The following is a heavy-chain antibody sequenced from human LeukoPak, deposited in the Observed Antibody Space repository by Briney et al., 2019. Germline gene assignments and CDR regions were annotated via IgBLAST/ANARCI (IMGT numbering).Heavy chain of an antibody. D-gene: IGHD3-22*01. V-gene: IGHV4-39*07. J-gene: IGHJ3*01. CDR3: ARVRSYYYDSSGYYPDAFDV. CDR2: IYFTGST. CDR1: GGSISSSSYY. Sequence: SETLSLTCTVSGGSISSSSYYWAWIRQPPGKGLEWIGNIYFTGSTNYNLSLKSRVTISVDTSKNQFSLKLSSVTAADTAVYYCARVRSYYYDSSGYYPDAFDVWGQGTVVTVSS.